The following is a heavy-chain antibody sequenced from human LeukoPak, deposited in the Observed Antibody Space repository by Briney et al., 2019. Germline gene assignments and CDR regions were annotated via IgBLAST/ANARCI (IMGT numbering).Heavy chain of an antibody. CDR2: IYSGGST. V-gene: IGHV3-66*01. CDR1: GFTLTTYD. J-gene: IGHJ4*02. D-gene: IGHD3-22*01. Sequence: PGGSLRLSCAASGFTLTTYDMNWVRQAPGKGLEWVSVIYSGGSTYYADSVKGRFTISRDNSKNTLYLQMNSLRAEDTAVYYCAREDLGDSSGYRLLWGQGTLVTVSS. CDR3: AREDLGDSSGYRLL.